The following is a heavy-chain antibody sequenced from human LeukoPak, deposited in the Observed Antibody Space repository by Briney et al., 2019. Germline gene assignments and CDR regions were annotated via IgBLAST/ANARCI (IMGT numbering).Heavy chain of an antibody. D-gene: IGHD2-2*01. Sequence: SETLSLTCTVSGGSISSYYWSWIRQPPGKGLEWIGYIYYSGSTNYNPSLKSRVTISVDTSKNQFSLKLSSVTAADTAVYYCARHSSTSWNWFDPWGQGTLVTVSS. CDR1: GGSISSYY. CDR3: ARHSSTSWNWFDP. J-gene: IGHJ5*02. CDR2: IYYSGST. V-gene: IGHV4-59*08.